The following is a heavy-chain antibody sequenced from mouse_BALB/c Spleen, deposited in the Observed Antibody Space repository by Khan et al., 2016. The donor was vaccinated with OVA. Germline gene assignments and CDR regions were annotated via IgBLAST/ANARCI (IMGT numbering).Heavy chain of an antibody. CDR2: IYTYTGEP. V-gene: IGHV9-3-1*01. CDR1: GYTFTNYG. Sequence: QIQLVQSGPDLKKPGETVKISCKASGYTFTNYGINWVKQAPGKGLKWMGWIYTYTGEPTYADDFKGRFAFSLETSASTAYLQINNLKNEDTATEFCARGRRRAMDYWGQGTSVTVSS. CDR3: ARGRRRAMDY. J-gene: IGHJ4*01.